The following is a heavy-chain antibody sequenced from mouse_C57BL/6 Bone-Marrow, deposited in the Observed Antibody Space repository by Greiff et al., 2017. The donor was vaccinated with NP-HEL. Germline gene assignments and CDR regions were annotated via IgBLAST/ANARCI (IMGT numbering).Heavy chain of an antibody. J-gene: IGHJ2*01. D-gene: IGHD1-1*01. CDR1: GYTFTSYG. CDR3: ARNNYGSRYYFDY. CDR2: IYPRSGNT. V-gene: IGHV1-81*01. Sequence: QVQLQQSGAELARPGASVKLSCKASGYTFTSYGISWVKQRTGKGLEWIGEIYPRSGNTYYNEKFKGKATLTADKSSSTAYMELRSLTSEDAAVYFGARNNYGSRYYFDYWGQGTTLTVSS.